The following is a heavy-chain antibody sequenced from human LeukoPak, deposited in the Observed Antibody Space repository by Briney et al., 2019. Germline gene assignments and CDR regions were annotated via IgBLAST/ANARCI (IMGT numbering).Heavy chain of an antibody. V-gene: IGHV4-59*08. Sequence: SETLSLTCTVSGGSISSYYWSWIRQPPGKGLEWIGYIYYSGSTYYNPSLKSRVTISVDTSKNQFSLKLSSVTAADTAVYYCARQRGTTGGYYFDYWGQGTLVTVSS. CDR3: ARQRGTTGGYYFDY. J-gene: IGHJ4*02. D-gene: IGHD4-17*01. CDR1: GGSISSYY. CDR2: IYYSGST.